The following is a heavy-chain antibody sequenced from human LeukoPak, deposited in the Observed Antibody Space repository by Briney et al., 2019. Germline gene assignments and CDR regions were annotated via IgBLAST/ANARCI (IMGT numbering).Heavy chain of an antibody. J-gene: IGHJ3*02. CDR3: ASQSDHKSYDILTGYYPANDAFDI. CDR1: GFTVSSNY. V-gene: IGHV3-53*01. CDR2: IYSGGST. Sequence: PGGSLRLSCAASGFTVSSNYMSWVRQAPGKGLEWVSVIYSGGSTYYADSVKGRFTISRDNSKNTLYLQMNSLRAEDTAVYYCASQSDHKSYDILTGYYPANDAFDIWGQGTMVTVSS. D-gene: IGHD3-9*01.